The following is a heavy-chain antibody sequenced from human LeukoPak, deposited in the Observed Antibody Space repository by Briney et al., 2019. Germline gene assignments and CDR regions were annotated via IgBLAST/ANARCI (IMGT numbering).Heavy chain of an antibody. J-gene: IGHJ2*01. D-gene: IGHD3-22*01. V-gene: IGHV1-24*01. CDR2: FDPEDGET. CDR3: ATDGFSSGHSGVWYFDL. Sequence: GASVKVSCKVSGYTLTELSMHWVRQAPGKGLEWMGGFDPEDGETIYAQKFQGRVTMTEDTSTDTAYMELSSLRSEDTAVYYCATDGFSSGHSGVWYFDLWGRGTLVTVSS. CDR1: GYTLTELS.